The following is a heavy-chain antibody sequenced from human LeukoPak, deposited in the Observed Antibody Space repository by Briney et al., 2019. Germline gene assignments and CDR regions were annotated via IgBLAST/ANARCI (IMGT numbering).Heavy chain of an antibody. V-gene: IGHV5-51*01. CDR1: GYSFTSYW. CDR3: ARGMEDIVVVPAATFDY. D-gene: IGHD2-2*01. CDR2: IYPGDSDT. Sequence: GESLKISCKGSGYSFTSYWIGWGRQMPGKGLEWMGIIYPGDSDTRYSPSFQGQVTISADKSISTAYLQWSSLKASDTAMYYCARGMEDIVVVPAATFDYWGQGTLVTVSS. J-gene: IGHJ4*02.